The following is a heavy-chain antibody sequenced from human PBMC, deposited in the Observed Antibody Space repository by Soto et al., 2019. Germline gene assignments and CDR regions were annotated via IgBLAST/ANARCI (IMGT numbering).Heavy chain of an antibody. CDR2: ISGSGGST. V-gene: IGHV3-23*01. Sequence: GGSLRLSCAASGFTFSSYAMSWVRQAPGKGLEWVSAISGSGGSTYYADSVKGRFTISRDNSKNTLYLQMNSLRAEDTAVYYCAKDKPRYCGGDCYSGFDYWGQGTLVTVSS. CDR3: AKDKPRYCGGDCYSGFDY. D-gene: IGHD2-21*02. J-gene: IGHJ4*02. CDR1: GFTFSSYA.